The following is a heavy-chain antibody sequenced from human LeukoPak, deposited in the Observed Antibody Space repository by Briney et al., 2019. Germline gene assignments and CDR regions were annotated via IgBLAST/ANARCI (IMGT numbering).Heavy chain of an antibody. V-gene: IGHV4-39*01. CDR3: ARQHHSAWYPWFDP. J-gene: IGHJ5*02. D-gene: IGHD6-19*01. CDR1: GASISSSSYY. Sequence: SETLSLTCTVSGASISSSSYYWAWIRQPPGKGLAWIGSVNYSGITYYNPSLKSRVTISVDTSKNQFSLKLSSVTAADTAVYFCARQHHSAWYPWFDPWGQGTLVTVSS. CDR2: VNYSGIT.